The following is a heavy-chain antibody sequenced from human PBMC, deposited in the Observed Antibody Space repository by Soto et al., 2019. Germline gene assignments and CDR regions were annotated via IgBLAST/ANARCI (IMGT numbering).Heavy chain of an antibody. D-gene: IGHD3-16*01. V-gene: IGHV5-10-1*01. Sequence: PGESLKISCKGSGYRFTTYWISWVRQMPGKGLEWMGRIDPSDSYINYSPSFQGHVTISADKSINTAYLQWSSLRASDTAIYYCARHYICRGGDCYYYGMDVWGQGTTVTVSS. J-gene: IGHJ6*02. CDR3: ARHYICRGGDCYYYGMDV. CDR1: GYRFTTYW. CDR2: IDPSDSYI.